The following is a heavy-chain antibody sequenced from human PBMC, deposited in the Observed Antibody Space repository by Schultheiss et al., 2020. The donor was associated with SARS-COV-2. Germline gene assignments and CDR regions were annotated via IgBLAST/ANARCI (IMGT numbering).Heavy chain of an antibody. J-gene: IGHJ6*02. CDR3: AKDGDCSSTSCFAYYYYGMDV. Sequence: SETLSLTCTVSGGSISSYYWSWIRQPPGKGLEWIGYIYYSGSTNYNPSLKSRVTISVDTSKNQFSLSLNSVTAADTAVYYCAKDGDCSSTSCFAYYYYGMDVWGQGTTVTVSS. D-gene: IGHD2-2*01. V-gene: IGHV4-59*12. CDR2: IYYSGST. CDR1: GGSISSYY.